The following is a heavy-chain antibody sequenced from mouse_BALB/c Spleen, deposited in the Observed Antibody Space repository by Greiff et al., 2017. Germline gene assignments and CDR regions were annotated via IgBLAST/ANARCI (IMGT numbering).Heavy chain of an antibody. CDR3: ARDKGTYGNSPFAY. CDR1: GFSLTGYG. CDR2: IWGDGST. V-gene: IGHV2-6-7*01. J-gene: IGHJ3*01. Sequence: VQGVESGPGLVAPSQSLSITCTVSGFSLTGYGVNWVRQPPGKGLEWLGMIWGDGSTDYNSALKSRLSISKDNSKSQVFLKMNSLQTDDTARYYCARDKGTYGNSPFAYWGQGTLVTVSA. D-gene: IGHD2-1*01.